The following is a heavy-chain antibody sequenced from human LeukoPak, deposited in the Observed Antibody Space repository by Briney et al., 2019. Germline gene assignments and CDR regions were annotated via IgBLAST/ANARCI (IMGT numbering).Heavy chain of an antibody. CDR1: GFTFSSYG. D-gene: IGHD3-16*01. J-gene: IGHJ4*02. CDR2: IRYDGSNK. Sequence: GGSLRLSCAASGFTFSSYGMHWVRQAPGEGLEWVAFIRYDGSNKYYADSVKGRFTISKDNSKNTLYLQMNSLRVEDTAVYYCAKDKIWGEDYFDYLGQGTLVTVSS. V-gene: IGHV3-30*02. CDR3: AKDKIWGEDYFDY.